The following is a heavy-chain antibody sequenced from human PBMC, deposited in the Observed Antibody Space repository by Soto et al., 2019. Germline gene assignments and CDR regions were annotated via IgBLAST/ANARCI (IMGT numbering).Heavy chain of an antibody. CDR3: ARVSHDYGDFDY. CDR1: GFTFSSYW. D-gene: IGHD4-17*01. V-gene: IGHV3-74*01. Sequence: GGSLRLSCAASGFTFSSYWMHWVRQAPGKGLVWVSRINSDGSSTSYADSVKGRFTISRDNAKNTLYLQMNSLRAEDTAVYYCARVSHDYGDFDYWGQGTLVTVSS. J-gene: IGHJ4*02. CDR2: INSDGSST.